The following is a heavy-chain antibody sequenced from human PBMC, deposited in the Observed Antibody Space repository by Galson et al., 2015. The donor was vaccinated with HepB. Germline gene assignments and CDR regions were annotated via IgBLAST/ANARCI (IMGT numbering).Heavy chain of an antibody. CDR2: INPNTGGT. CDR3: TRGPSSADF. V-gene: IGHV1-2*06. CDR1: GYTFTGYY. J-gene: IGHJ4*02. Sequence: SVKVSCKVSGYTFTGYYLHWVRQAPGQGLEWMGRINPNTGGTNFAQKFQGRVSLTRDTSINTTYLELSRLTSDDTAVYYCTRGPSSADFWGQGTLVTVSS. D-gene: IGHD6-6*01.